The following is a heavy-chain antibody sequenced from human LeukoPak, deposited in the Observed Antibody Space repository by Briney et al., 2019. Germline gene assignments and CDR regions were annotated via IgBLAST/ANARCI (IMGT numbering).Heavy chain of an antibody. CDR1: GGSISSSSYY. Sequence: SETLSLTCTVSGGSISSSSYYWGWIRQPPGKGLEWIGSIYYRGSAYYNPSLKSRVTISVDTSKNQFSLKLSSVTAADTAEYYCASTGVGASSSDFDYWGQGTLVTVFS. J-gene: IGHJ4*02. V-gene: IGHV4-39*01. CDR3: ASTGVGASSSDFDY. CDR2: IYYRGSA. D-gene: IGHD1-26*01.